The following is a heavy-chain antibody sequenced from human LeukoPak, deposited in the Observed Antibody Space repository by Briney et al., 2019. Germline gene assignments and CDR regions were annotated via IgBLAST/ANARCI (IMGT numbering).Heavy chain of an antibody. J-gene: IGHJ4*02. CDR2: IIPIFGTA. CDR3: ARAPTILVGYCSSASCQADY. CDR1: GGTFSSYA. V-gene: IGHV1-69*13. Sequence: GASVKVSCKASGGTFSSYAISWVRQAPGQGLEWMGGIIPIFGTANYAQKFQGRVTITADESTSTAYMELRSLRSDDTAVYYCARAPTILVGYCSSASCQADYWGQGTLVTVSS. D-gene: IGHD2-2*01.